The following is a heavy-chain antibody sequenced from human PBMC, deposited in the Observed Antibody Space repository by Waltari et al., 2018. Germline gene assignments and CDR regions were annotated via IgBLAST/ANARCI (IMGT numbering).Heavy chain of an antibody. V-gene: IGHV3-23*01. CDR3: AKDRVAVAPRYFDL. J-gene: IGHJ2*01. Sequence: EVQLLESGGGLVHPGGYLRLSCAASGFPFSSYAITCVRQAPGKGLEWVSAISGSGGSTYYADSVKGRFTISRDNSKNTLYLQMNSLRAEDTAVYYCAKDRVAVAPRYFDLWGRGTLVTVSS. CDR1: GFPFSSYA. CDR2: ISGSGGST. D-gene: IGHD6-19*01.